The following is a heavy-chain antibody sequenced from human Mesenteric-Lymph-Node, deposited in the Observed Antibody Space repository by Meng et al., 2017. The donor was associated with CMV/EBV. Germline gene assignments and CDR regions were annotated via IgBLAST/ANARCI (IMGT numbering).Heavy chain of an antibody. CDR2: LSYDGSNE. Sequence: GESLKISCAASEFSFSSYAMHWVRQAPGKGLQWVATLSYDGSNEYYADSVKGRFTISRDNSKNTLYLQMNSLRAADTALYYCARDRSYDFWSSKYGLDVWGQGTLVTVSS. D-gene: IGHD3-3*01. V-gene: IGHV3-30-3*01. J-gene: IGHJ6*02. CDR1: EFSFSSYA. CDR3: ARDRSYDFWSSKYGLDV.